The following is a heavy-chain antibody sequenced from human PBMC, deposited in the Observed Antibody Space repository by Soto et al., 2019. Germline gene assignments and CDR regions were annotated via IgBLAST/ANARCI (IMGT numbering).Heavy chain of an antibody. CDR2: IYYSGST. CDR1: GGSVSSGSYY. CDR3: ARGPYYYGSGSYYRGRWFDP. V-gene: IGHV4-61*03. Sequence: QVQLQESGPGLVKPSETLSLTCTVSGGSVSSGSYYWSWIRQPPGKGLEWIGYIYYSGSTNYNPSLTSRVTISVDTSNNHFSLKLSSVTAADTAVYYCARGPYYYGSGSYYRGRWFDPWGQGTLVTVSS. D-gene: IGHD3-10*01. J-gene: IGHJ5*02.